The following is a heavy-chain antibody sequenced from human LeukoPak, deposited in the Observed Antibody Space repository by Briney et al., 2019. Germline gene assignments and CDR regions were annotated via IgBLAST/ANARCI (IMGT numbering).Heavy chain of an antibody. CDR1: GFTFSSYA. V-gene: IGHV3-23*01. Sequence: GGSLRLSCAASGFTFSSYAMSWVRQAPGEGLEWVSAISGSGGSTYYADSVKGRFTISRDNSKNTLYLQMNSLRAEDTAVYYCAKDRYDSSGYPGHFDYWGQGTLVTVSS. J-gene: IGHJ4*02. CDR3: AKDRYDSSGYPGHFDY. D-gene: IGHD3-22*01. CDR2: ISGSGGST.